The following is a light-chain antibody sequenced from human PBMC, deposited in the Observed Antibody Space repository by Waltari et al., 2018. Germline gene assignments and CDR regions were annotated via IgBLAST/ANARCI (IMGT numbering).Light chain of an antibody. CDR2: AAS. Sequence: DIHMTQSPSSLSASAGDRVTITCRASQSIATYLNWYQQKPGKAPILLIYAASSLQFGVPSRFSGSGSGTDFTLAISSLQPEDFATYFCQQSYSAPHTFGGGTQVDIK. V-gene: IGKV1-39*01. CDR1: QSIATY. CDR3: QQSYSAPHT. J-gene: IGKJ4*01.